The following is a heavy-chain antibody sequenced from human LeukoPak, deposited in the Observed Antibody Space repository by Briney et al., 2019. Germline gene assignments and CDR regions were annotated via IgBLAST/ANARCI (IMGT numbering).Heavy chain of an antibody. V-gene: IGHV3-30*04. D-gene: IGHD2-2*01. Sequence: PGRSLRLSCAASGFTFSSYAMHWVRQAPGKGLEWVAVISYDGSNKYYADSVKGRFTISRDNSKNTLYLQMNSLRADDTAVYYCAREYCSSKSCPTFDYWGQGTRVTVSS. CDR2: ISYDGSNK. CDR3: AREYCSSKSCPTFDY. J-gene: IGHJ4*02. CDR1: GFTFSSYA.